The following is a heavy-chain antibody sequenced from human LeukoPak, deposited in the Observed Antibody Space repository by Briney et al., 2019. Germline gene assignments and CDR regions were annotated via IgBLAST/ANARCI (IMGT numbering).Heavy chain of an antibody. V-gene: IGHV4-39*01. CDR1: GGSISSSTYY. CDR2: IYYSGST. J-gene: IGHJ2*01. CDR3: ARHTNSADSSGWYDHRRYFDL. Sequence: SETLSLTCTVSGGSISSSTYYWGWIRQSPGKGLEWIGGIYYSGSTYYSPSLKSRLTMSVDTSKNQFSLKLSSVIAADTAVYYCARHTNSADSSGWYDHRRYFDLWGRGTLVAVSS. D-gene: IGHD6-19*01.